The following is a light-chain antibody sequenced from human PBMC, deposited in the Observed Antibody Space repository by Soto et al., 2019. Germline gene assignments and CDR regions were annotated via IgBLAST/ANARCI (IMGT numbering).Light chain of an antibody. CDR1: SSNIGAGYD. J-gene: IGLJ7*01. Sequence: QSVLTQPPSVSGAPGQRVTISCTGSSSNIGAGYDVHWYLQLPGTAPKLLVYTNNNRPSGVPDRFSGSKSGTSAPLAITGLQAEDEADYYCQSYDNRLSAYVFGTGTQLTVL. CDR2: TNN. CDR3: QSYDNRLSAYV. V-gene: IGLV1-40*01.